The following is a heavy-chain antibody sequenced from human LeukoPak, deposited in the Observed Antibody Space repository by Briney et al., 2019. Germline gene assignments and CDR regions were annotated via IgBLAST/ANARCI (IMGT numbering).Heavy chain of an antibody. CDR2: ISSSGSTI. CDR1: GFTFSDYY. V-gene: IGHV3-11*01. CDR3: AKDSKIVGATFRSYHYMDV. D-gene: IGHD1-26*01. Sequence: PGGSLRLSCAASGFTFSDYYMSWIRQAPGKGLEWVSYISSSGSTIYYADSVKGRFTISRDNSKNTLYLQMNSVRAEDTAVYYCAKDSKIVGATFRSYHYMDVWGKGTAVTVSS. J-gene: IGHJ6*03.